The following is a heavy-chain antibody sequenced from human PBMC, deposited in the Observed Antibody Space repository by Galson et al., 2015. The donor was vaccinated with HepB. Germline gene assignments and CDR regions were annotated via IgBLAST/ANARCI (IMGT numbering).Heavy chain of an antibody. V-gene: IGHV1-69*04. CDR2: IVPIVDIV. Sequence: SVKVSCKASGGTFSSDTINWVRQAPGQGLEYMGRIVPIVDIVRYAQRFQDRVTITADKSTGTAYLELTSLRSEDTAVYYCSRDRPLPRLAAGGLFDSWGQGTLVTVSS. CDR3: SRDRPLPRLAAGGLFDS. CDR1: GGTFSSDT. J-gene: IGHJ4*02. D-gene: IGHD6-13*01.